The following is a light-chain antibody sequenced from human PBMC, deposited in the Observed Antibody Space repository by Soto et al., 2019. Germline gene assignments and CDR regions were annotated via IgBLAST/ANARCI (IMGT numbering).Light chain of an antibody. CDR1: QSVLYTSNNKNY. CDR3: QQYYSAPHT. J-gene: IGKJ1*01. V-gene: IGKV4-1*01. CDR2: WSS. Sequence: DIVMTQSPDSLAVSLGERATINCKSSQSVLYTSNNKNYLAWYQQKPGQPPKLLFFWSSTRESGVPDRFSGSGSGTDFTLTISSLQAEDVAVYYCQQYYSAPHTFGQGTKVDIK.